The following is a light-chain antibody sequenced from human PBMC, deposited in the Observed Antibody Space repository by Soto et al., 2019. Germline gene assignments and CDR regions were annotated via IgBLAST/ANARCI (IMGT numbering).Light chain of an antibody. CDR1: SSDVGGYND. J-gene: IGLJ1*01. CDR2: DVS. CDR3: SSYTSSSTPNV. V-gene: IGLV2-14*01. Sequence: QSVLTQPASVSGSPGQSITISCTGTSSDVGGYNDVSWYQQHPGKAPKLMIYDVSNRPSGVSNRFSGSKSGNTASLTISGLQAEDEADYYCSSYTSSSTPNVFGTGTKLTVL.